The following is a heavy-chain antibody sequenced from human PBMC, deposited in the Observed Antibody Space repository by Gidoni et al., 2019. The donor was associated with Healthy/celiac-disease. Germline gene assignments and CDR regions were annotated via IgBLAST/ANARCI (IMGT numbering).Heavy chain of an antibody. CDR1: GGSFSAYY. CDR3: ARGSSGSYRTYWYFDL. J-gene: IGHJ2*01. Sequence: QVQLQQWGAGLLKPSETLSLTCAVYGGSFSAYYWRWIRPPPGKGLEWIGEINHSGSTNYNPSLKSRVTISVDTSKNQFSLKLSSVTAADTAVYYCARGSSGSYRTYWYFDLWGRGTLVTVSS. CDR2: INHSGST. V-gene: IGHV4-34*01. D-gene: IGHD1-26*01.